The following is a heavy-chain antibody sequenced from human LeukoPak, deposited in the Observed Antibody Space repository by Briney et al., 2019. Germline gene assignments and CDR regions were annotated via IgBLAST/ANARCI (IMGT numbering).Heavy chain of an antibody. V-gene: IGHV1-69*01. CDR2: IIPIFGTA. Sequence: AVKVSCKASRGTFSSYAISWVRQAPGQGLKWMGGIIPIFGTANYAQKFQGRVTITADESTSTAYMELSSLRSEDTAVYYCATFLVAGFGTWFDPWGQGTLVTVSS. D-gene: IGHD6-19*01. CDR1: RGTFSSYA. J-gene: IGHJ5*02. CDR3: ATFLVAGFGTWFDP.